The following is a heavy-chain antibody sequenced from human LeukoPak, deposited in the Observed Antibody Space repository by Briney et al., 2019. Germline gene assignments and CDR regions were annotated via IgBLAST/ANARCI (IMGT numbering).Heavy chain of an antibody. CDR1: GGSISSSSYY. V-gene: IGHV4-39*07. D-gene: IGHD6-6*01. CDR3: ARVLRIAAHFDY. J-gene: IGHJ4*02. Sequence: PSETLSLTCTVSGGSISSSSYYWGWIRQPPGKGLEWIGSIYYSGSTYYNPSLTSRVTISVDTSKNQFSLKLSSVTAADTAVYYCARVLRIAAHFDYWGQGTLVTVSS. CDR2: IYYSGST.